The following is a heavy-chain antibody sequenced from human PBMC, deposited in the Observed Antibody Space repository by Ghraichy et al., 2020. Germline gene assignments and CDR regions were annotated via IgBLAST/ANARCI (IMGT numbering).Heavy chain of an antibody. CDR2: ISYDGSYK. Sequence: GGSLRLSCAASGFTFSSSSMHWVRQAPGKGLEWVAVISYDGSYKYYADSVQGRFSISRENSKNTLYLQMNSLRAEDTAVYYCARPSRPSRELLDDWGQGNLVTVSS. V-gene: IGHV3-30*04. D-gene: IGHD1-26*01. CDR3: ARPSRPSRELLDD. CDR1: GFTFSSSS. J-gene: IGHJ4*02.